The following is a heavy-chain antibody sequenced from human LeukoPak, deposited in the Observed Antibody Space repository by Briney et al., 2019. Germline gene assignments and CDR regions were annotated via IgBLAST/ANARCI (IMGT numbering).Heavy chain of an antibody. V-gene: IGHV3-23*01. CDR2: ISGSGGST. J-gene: IGHJ4*02. CDR3: AKIVLTGYYDGDTVDY. Sequence: GGSLRLSCAASGFTFSSYAMSWVRQAPGKGLEWVSAISGSGGSTYYADSVKGRFTISRDNSKNTLYLQMNSLRAEDTAVYYCAKIVLTGYYDGDTVDYWGQGTLVTVSS. CDR1: GFTFSSYA. D-gene: IGHD3-9*01.